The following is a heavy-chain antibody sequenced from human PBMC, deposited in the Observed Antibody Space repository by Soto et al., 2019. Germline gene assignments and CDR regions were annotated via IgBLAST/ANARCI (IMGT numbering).Heavy chain of an antibody. D-gene: IGHD2-21*01. J-gene: IGHJ4*02. V-gene: IGHV3-23*01. CDR2: ITASGDST. CDR3: DEPGAYWTR. CDR1: GFTFSGYA. Sequence: GGSLRLSCAASGFTFSGYAVSWVRQAPGKGLEWVSSITASGDSTYYADFVKGRFTISRDNSKNTLFLQMNILGLDDTAVYFCDEPGAYWTRWGQGTLVTVSS.